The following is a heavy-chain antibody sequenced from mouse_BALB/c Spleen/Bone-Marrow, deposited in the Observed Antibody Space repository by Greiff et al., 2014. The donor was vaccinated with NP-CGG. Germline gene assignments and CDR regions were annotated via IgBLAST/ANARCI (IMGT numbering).Heavy chain of an antibody. D-gene: IGHD2-1*01. V-gene: IGHV1-54*03. CDR3: AREGYYGLDY. CDR1: GYAFTNYL. Sequence: VQLQQSGAKLVRPGTSVKVSCKASGYAFTNYLIEWFKQRPGQGLEWIGVINPGSGGTNFNEKFRGKATLTADKPSSTAYMQFNSLTSDDSAVYFCAREGYYGLDYWGQGTTLTVSS. CDR2: INPGSGGT. J-gene: IGHJ2*01.